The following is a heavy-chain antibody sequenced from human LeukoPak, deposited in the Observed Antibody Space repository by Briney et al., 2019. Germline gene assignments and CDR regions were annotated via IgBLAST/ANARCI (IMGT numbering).Heavy chain of an antibody. V-gene: IGHV4-34*01. J-gene: IGHJ4*02. CDR1: GFTFSSYE. CDR2: INHSGST. Sequence: PGGSLRLSCAASGFTFSSYEINWVRQPPGKGLEWIGEINHSGSTNYNLSLKSRVTISVDTSKNQFSLKLSSVTAADTAVYYCARGPKSRPKPYSSSWYWGYWGQGTLVTVSS. D-gene: IGHD6-13*01. CDR3: ARGPKSRPKPYSSSWYWGY.